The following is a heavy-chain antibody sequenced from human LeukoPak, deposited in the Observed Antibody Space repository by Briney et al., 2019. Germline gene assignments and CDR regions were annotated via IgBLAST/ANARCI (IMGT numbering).Heavy chain of an antibody. Sequence: PVQPLDSPSVSSSGSTMYYADSVKGRFTISRDNAKNSLYLQMNSLRAEDTAVYYCARELDHGDIWGQGTMVTVSS. V-gene: IGHV3-69-1*01. CDR2: SSSGSTM. CDR3: ARELDHGDI. D-gene: IGHD3/OR15-3a*01. J-gene: IGHJ3*02.